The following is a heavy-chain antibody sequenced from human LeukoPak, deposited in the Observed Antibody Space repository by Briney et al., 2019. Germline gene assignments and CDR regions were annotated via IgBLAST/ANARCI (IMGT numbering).Heavy chain of an antibody. D-gene: IGHD3-22*01. J-gene: IGHJ3*02. CDR2: ISSSGST. V-gene: IGHV4-61*02. CDR1: GDSISSGDYY. Sequence: PSQTMSLTCTVSGDSISSGDYYWSWIRQPAGKGLEWIGRISSSGSTNYNPSLKSRVTISVDTSKNQFSLKLSSVTAADTAVYFCARGPYSYDSSGAFDIWGQGTMVTVSS. CDR3: ARGPYSYDSSGAFDI.